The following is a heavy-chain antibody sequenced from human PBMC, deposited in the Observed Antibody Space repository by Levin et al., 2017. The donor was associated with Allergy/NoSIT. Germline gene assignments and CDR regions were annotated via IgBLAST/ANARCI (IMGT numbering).Heavy chain of an antibody. D-gene: IGHD5-18*01. V-gene: IGHV4-34*01. CDR2: INHSGST. Sequence: KPSETLSLTCAVYGGSFSGYYWSWIRQPPGKGLEWIGEINHSGSTNYNPSLKSRVTISVDTSKNQFSLKLSSVTAADTAVYYCARGNRGYSYGYPVDYWGQGTLVTVSS. CDR3: ARGNRGYSYGYPVDY. CDR1: GGSFSGYY. J-gene: IGHJ4*02.